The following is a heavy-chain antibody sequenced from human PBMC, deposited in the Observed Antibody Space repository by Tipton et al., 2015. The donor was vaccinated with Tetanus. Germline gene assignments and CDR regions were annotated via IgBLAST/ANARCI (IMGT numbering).Heavy chain of an antibody. CDR3: ARRVYDSEETRIDY. Sequence: QLVQSGPEVKKPGASVKVPCKASGYTFTSYDINWVRQATGQGLEWMGWMNPNSGNTGYAQKFQGRVTMTRNTSISTAYMELSSLRSEDTAVYYCARRVYDSEETRIDYWGQGTLVTVSS. CDR2: MNPNSGNT. D-gene: IGHD3-22*01. V-gene: IGHV1-8*01. CDR1: GYTFTSYD. J-gene: IGHJ4*02.